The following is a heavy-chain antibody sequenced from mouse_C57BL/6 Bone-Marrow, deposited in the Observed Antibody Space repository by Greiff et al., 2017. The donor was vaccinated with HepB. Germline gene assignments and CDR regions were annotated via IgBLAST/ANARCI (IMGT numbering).Heavy chain of an antibody. CDR2: IDPSDSYT. J-gene: IGHJ3*01. V-gene: IGHV1-50*01. D-gene: IGHD1-1*01. Sequence: VQLQQPGAELVKPGASVKLSCKASGYTFTSYWMQWVKQRPGQGLEWIGEIDPSDSYTNYNQKFKGKATLTVDTSSSTAYMQLSSLTSEDSAVYYCARYYYGSSSAWFAYWGQGTLVTVSA. CDR3: ARYYYGSSSAWFAY. CDR1: GYTFTSYW.